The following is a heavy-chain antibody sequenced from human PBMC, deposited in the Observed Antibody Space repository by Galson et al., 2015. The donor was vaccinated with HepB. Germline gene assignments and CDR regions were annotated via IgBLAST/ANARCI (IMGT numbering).Heavy chain of an antibody. Sequence: SLRLSCAASGFTFSSYAMHWVRQAPGKGLEYVSAISSNGGSTYYADSVKGRFTISRDNSKNTLYLQMSSLRAEDTAVYYCAVAPGAAAGTGSRYFDYWGQGTLVTVSS. CDR3: AVAPGAAAGTGSRYFDY. V-gene: IGHV3-64D*06. D-gene: IGHD6-13*01. J-gene: IGHJ4*02. CDR2: ISSNGGST. CDR1: GFTFSSYA.